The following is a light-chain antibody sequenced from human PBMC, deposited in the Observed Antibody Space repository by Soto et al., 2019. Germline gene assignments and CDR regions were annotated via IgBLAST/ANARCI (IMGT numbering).Light chain of an antibody. J-gene: IGKJ4*01. V-gene: IGKV1-12*01. CDR1: QGISSW. Sequence: DLQMTQSPSSVSASVGDRVTITCRASQGISSWLDWYQQKPGKAPKLLIYEASILQSGVPSRFSGSGSGTDFTLTISSLQPEDFASYYCQQANSFPLTFGGGTKVEI. CDR2: EAS. CDR3: QQANSFPLT.